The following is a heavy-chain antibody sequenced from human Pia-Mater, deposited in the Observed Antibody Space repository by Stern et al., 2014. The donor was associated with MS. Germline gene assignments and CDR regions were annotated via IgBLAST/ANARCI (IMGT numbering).Heavy chain of an antibody. Sequence: VQLVESGPEVKQPGTSVKVSCKASGITFSHSAIQWLRQARGQRPEWIGWVVVFNGDVNYAPRFQERVTITRDMSTSTVYMELRSLKSEDTAIYYCASERYTYYDDQRPPGGFDPWGQGTLVTVSS. V-gene: IGHV1-58*02. D-gene: IGHD5-18*01. CDR2: VVVFNGDV. CDR1: GITFSHSA. J-gene: IGHJ5*02. CDR3: ASERYTYYDDQRPPGGFDP.